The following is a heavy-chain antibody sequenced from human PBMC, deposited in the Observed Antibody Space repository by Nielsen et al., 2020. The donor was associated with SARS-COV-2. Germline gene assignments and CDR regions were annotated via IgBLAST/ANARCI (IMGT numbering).Heavy chain of an antibody. CDR3: ARGGSGWYFDY. Sequence: SVKVSCKASGGTFSSYAISWVRQAPGQGLEWMGRIIPILGIANYAQKFQGRVTITADKSTSTAYMELSSLRSEDTAVYYCARGGSGWYFDYWGQGTLVTVSS. V-gene: IGHV1-69*04. D-gene: IGHD6-19*01. CDR2: IIPILGIA. J-gene: IGHJ4*02. CDR1: GGTFSSYA.